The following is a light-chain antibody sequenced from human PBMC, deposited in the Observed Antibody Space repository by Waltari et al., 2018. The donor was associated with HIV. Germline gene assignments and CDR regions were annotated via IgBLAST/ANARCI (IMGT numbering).Light chain of an antibody. J-gene: IGKJ1*01. Sequence: DIQMTQSPSSLSASVGYRITLTFRASQDINNSLAWYRQKPGQVPEVLIYNASSVQSGVPSRFTGSGSGTDVTLTISSLQPEDDATYYCQKYNSAPPTFGQGTKVEI. CDR1: QDINNS. CDR2: NAS. V-gene: IGKV1-27*01. CDR3: QKYNSAPPT.